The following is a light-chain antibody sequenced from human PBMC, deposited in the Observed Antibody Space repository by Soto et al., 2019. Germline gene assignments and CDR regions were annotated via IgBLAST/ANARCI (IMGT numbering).Light chain of an antibody. V-gene: IGKV3-15*01. Sequence: IRMTQSPATLSVYPGERATLSCRASQSVSSNLAWYQQKPGQAPRLLIYGASTRATGIPARFSGSGSGTEFTLTISSLQSEDFAVYYCQQYNNWPALTFGGGTKV. CDR2: GAS. J-gene: IGKJ4*01. CDR3: QQYNNWPALT. CDR1: QSVSSN.